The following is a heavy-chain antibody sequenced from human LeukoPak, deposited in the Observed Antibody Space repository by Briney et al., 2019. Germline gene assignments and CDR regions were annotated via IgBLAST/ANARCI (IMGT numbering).Heavy chain of an antibody. CDR3: AREKRTAV. J-gene: IGHJ4*02. CDR1: GFTFSSYA. CDR2: ISYDGSNK. V-gene: IGHV3-30*04. Sequence: PGGSLRLSCAASGFTFSSYAMHWVRQAPGKGLEWVAVISYDGSNKYYADSVKGRFTISRDNSKNTLYLQMNSLRAEDTAVYYCAREKRTAVWGQGTLVTVSS. D-gene: IGHD2-21*02.